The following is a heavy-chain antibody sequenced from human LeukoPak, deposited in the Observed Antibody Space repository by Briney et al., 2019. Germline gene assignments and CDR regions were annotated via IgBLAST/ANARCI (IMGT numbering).Heavy chain of an antibody. CDR1: GYTFTSYG. J-gene: IGHJ4*02. CDR2: IYAGNGNT. D-gene: IGHD1-26*01. CDR3: ARSLIVGAYFYY. V-gene: IGHV1-3*03. Sequence: GASVKVSCQASGYTFTSYGISGVRQAPGQRLEWMGWIYAGNGNTKYSQEFQGRVTITRDTSTSTAYMELSSLRSGDMAVYYCARSLIVGAYFYYWGEGTLVSVSS.